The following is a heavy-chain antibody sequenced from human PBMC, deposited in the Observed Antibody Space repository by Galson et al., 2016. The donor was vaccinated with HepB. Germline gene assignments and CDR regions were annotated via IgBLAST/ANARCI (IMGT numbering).Heavy chain of an antibody. Sequence: SLRLSCAVSGFTFTTSSMSWVRQAPGKGLKWVSGISQDGLSRYYADSVKGRFTISRDNSKNTLSLQMDSLRAVDTAVYYCATGRGFGNPFYYWGQGTLVTVSS. CDR2: ISQDGLSR. J-gene: IGHJ4*02. CDR3: ATGRGFGNPFYY. D-gene: IGHD3-10*01. V-gene: IGHV3-23*01. CDR1: GFTFTTSS.